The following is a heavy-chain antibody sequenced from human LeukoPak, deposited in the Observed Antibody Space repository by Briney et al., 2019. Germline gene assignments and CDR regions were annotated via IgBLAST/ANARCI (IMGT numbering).Heavy chain of an antibody. CDR1: GGSISSSSYY. D-gene: IGHD3-22*01. CDR2: IYCSGST. CDR3: ARMIVVDDTYYFDY. V-gene: IGHV4-39*01. Sequence: SETLSLTCTVSGGSISSSSYYWGWIRQPPGKGLEWIGSIYCSGSTYYNPSLKSRVTISVDTSKNQFSLKLSSVTAADTAVYYCARMIVVDDTYYFDYWGQGTLVTVSS. J-gene: IGHJ4*02.